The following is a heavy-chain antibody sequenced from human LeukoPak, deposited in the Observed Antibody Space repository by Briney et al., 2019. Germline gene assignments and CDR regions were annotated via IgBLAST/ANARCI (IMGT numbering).Heavy chain of an antibody. D-gene: IGHD6-13*01. CDR1: GFTFSNYW. V-gene: IGHV3-74*01. CDR2: ISSDGSST. CDR3: AKSRWATAGTDY. Sequence: PGGSLRLSCAASGFTFSNYWMHWVRQATGKGLVWVSRISSDGSSTSYADSVKGRFTISRDNAKNTLYLQVNSLRAEDTAVYYCAKSRWATAGTDYWGQGTLVTVSS. J-gene: IGHJ4*02.